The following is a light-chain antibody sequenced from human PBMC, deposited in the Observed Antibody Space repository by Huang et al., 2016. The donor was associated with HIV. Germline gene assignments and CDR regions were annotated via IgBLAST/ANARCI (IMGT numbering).Light chain of an antibody. V-gene: IGKV1-39*01. CDR3: QQSYTTSRT. Sequence: DIQMTQSPSSLSASVGDRVTITCRASQSIGRYLNWYQQKPGRAPNVLIYDASNMQSGVPSRFSGSGSGTDFTLTITSLQPEDFATYYCQQSYTTSRTFGQGTKVEIK. CDR1: QSIGRY. CDR2: DAS. J-gene: IGKJ1*01.